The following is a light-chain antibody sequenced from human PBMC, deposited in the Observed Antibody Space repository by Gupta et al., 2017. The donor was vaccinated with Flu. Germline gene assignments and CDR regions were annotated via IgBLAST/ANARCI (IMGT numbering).Light chain of an antibody. Sequence: EIVMTRSPATLSVSLGERATLSCRASQSVSSTLAWYTQKPGHAPRRLIYGAYTRANGIPARFSGSGSGTEFTLTISSLQSEDFAVYYCQQYNNWPPMTFGPGTKVDIK. CDR3: QQYNNWPPMT. CDR2: GAY. J-gene: IGKJ3*01. CDR1: QSVSST. V-gene: IGKV3-15*01.